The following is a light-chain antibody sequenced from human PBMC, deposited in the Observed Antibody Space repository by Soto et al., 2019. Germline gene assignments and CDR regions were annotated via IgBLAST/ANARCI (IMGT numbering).Light chain of an antibody. CDR1: QSISSW. V-gene: IGKV1-5*03. CDR3: QQYNSYPWT. CDR2: KAS. J-gene: IGKJ1*01. Sequence: DIQMTQSPSTLSASVGDRGTITCRASQSISSWLAWYQQKPGKAPKLLIYKASSLESGGPSRFSGSGSGTEFTLPLSSLQPDDFATYYCQQYNSYPWTFGQGTNVEIK.